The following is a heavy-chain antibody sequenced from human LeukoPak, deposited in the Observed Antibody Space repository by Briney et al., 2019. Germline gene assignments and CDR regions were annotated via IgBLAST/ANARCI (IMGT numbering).Heavy chain of an antibody. D-gene: IGHD4-17*01. CDR1: GYTFTGYY. CDR3: ARGYGDYGAEYFQH. Sequence: ASVKVSCKASGYTFTGYYMHWVRQATGQGLEWMGWINPNSGGTNYAQKFQGWVTMTRDTSISTAYMELSRLRSDDTAVYYCARGYGDYGAEYFQHWGQGTLVTVSS. CDR2: INPNSGGT. V-gene: IGHV1-2*04. J-gene: IGHJ1*01.